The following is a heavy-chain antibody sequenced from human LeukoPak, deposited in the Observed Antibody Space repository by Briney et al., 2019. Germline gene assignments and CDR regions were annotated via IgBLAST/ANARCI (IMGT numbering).Heavy chain of an antibody. J-gene: IGHJ5*02. CDR1: GGSISSYY. Sequence: SETLSLTCTVSGGSISSYYWSWIRQPPGKGLEWIGYMYNSGSTNYNPSLKSRVTISIDTSKNQFSLKLSSVTAADTAVYYCARVPHFGDYGWFDPWGQGTLVTVSS. CDR3: ARVPHFGDYGWFDP. D-gene: IGHD4-17*01. CDR2: MYNSGST. V-gene: IGHV4-59*01.